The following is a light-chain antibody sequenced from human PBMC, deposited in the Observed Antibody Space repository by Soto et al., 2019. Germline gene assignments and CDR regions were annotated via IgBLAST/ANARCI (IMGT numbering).Light chain of an antibody. V-gene: IGKV1-5*01. CDR2: DAS. Sequence: DIQMTQSPSNLSPSVXRRAAITCRASQSISSWLAWYQQKPGKAPKLLIYDASSLESGVPSRFSGSGSGTEFTLTISSLQPDDFATYYCQQYNSYPLTFGGGTKVDIK. J-gene: IGKJ4*01. CDR1: QSISSW. CDR3: QQYNSYPLT.